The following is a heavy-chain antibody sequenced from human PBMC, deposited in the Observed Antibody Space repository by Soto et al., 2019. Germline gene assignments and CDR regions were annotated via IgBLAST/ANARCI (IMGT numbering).Heavy chain of an antibody. J-gene: IGHJ3*02. D-gene: IGHD1-26*01. CDR2: ISGSGGST. CDR1: GFTFSSYA. V-gene: IGHV3-23*01. Sequence: GGSLRLSCAASGFTFSSYAMSWVRQAPGKGLEWVSAISGSGGSTYYADSVKGRFTISRDNSKNTVYLQMNSLRAEDTAVYYCAKGRVGATTHDAFDIWGQGTMVTVSS. CDR3: AKGRVGATTHDAFDI.